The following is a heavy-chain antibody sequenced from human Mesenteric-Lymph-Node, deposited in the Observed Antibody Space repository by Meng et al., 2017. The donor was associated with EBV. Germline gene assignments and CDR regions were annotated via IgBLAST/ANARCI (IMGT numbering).Heavy chain of an antibody. D-gene: IGHD4-23*01. J-gene: IGHJ4*02. CDR1: GYTFTTYD. CDR2: INANSGNT. V-gene: IGHV1-8*01. Sequence: VQLVQSGAEVKKPGASVKASCKASGYTFTTYDINWVRQATGQGLEWMGWINANSGNTGYSQKFQGRVTMTRDTSTSTAYMELTGLRSDDTAVYYCVRAFYGGNFDYWGQGTLVTVSS. CDR3: VRAFYGGNFDY.